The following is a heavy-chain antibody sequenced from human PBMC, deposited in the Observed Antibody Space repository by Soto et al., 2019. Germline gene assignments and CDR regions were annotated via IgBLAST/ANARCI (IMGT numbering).Heavy chain of an antibody. Sequence: GESLKISCKGSGYSFTSYWIGWVRQMPGKGLEWMGIIYPGDSDTRYSPSFQGQVTISADKSISTAYLQWSSLKASDTAMYYCAREPNIGVYDSSGYYTNWFDPWGQGTLVTVSS. CDR1: GYSFTSYW. D-gene: IGHD3-22*01. CDR3: AREPNIGVYDSSGYYTNWFDP. J-gene: IGHJ5*02. V-gene: IGHV5-51*01. CDR2: IYPGDSDT.